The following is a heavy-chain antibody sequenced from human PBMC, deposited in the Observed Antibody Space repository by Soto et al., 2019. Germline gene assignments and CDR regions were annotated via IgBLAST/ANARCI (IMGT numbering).Heavy chain of an antibody. D-gene: IGHD2-21*01. Sequence: EVQVVESGGGLVQPGGSLRLSCAASGFTFTSYWMTWVRQAPGRGLEWVANINKDGSEKSYVDSVKGGFTISRDNAKSSLYLQMISLRADDTAVYYCVREIASRLWGKGTTVIVSS. J-gene: IGHJ6*04. CDR3: VREIASRL. CDR2: INKDGSEK. V-gene: IGHV3-7*01. CDR1: GFTFTSYW.